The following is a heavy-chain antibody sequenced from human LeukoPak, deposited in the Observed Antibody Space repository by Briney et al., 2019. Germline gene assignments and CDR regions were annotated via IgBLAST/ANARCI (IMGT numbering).Heavy chain of an antibody. V-gene: IGHV3-48*03. CDR1: GFSFSSYE. J-gene: IGHJ4*02. Sequence: PGGSLRLSCAASGFSFSSYEMNWVRQAPGKGLEWLSYISSSGSIIYYADSVKGRFTVSRDKDKNSLFLQINSLRVEDTALYYCARGFDSWGQGTLVTVSS. CDR2: ISSSGSII. CDR3: ARGFDS.